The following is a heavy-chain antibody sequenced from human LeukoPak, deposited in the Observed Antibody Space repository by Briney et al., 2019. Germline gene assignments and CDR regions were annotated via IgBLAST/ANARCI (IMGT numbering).Heavy chain of an antibody. CDR3: AIAAAGLFDY. CDR1: GFTFSSYS. Sequence: PGGSLRLSCAASGFTFSSYSMNWVRQAPGKGLEWVSSISSSSSYIYYADSVKGRFTISRDNAKNSLYPQMNSLRAEDTAVYYCAIAAAGLFDYWGQGTLVTVSS. D-gene: IGHD6-13*01. J-gene: IGHJ4*02. V-gene: IGHV3-21*01. CDR2: ISSSSSYI.